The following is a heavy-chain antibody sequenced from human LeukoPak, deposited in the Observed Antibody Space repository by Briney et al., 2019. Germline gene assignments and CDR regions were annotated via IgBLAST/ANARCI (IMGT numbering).Heavy chain of an antibody. V-gene: IGHV3-53*01. CDR1: GLTVSRIY. Sequence: GGSLRLSCAASGLTVSRIYMRWVRDAPGGGLECVSVIYGGGPTYYADSVKGRFSSSRDTSKNPLYHQMHSLRAVDTAVYFCERGLRIAGTTHACGIWGQGTMVTVSS. CDR2: IYGGGPT. D-gene: IGHD1-14*01. J-gene: IGHJ3*02. CDR3: ERGLRIAGTTHACGI.